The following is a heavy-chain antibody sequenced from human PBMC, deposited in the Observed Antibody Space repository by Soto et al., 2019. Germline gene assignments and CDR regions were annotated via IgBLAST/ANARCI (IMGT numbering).Heavy chain of an antibody. J-gene: IGHJ4*02. CDR1: GFTFSSYA. Sequence: GSLRLSCAASGFTFSSYAMSWVRQAPGKGLEWVSSISGSGGSTYYADSVKGRFTISRDNSKNTLYLQMNSLRAEDTAVYYCAKDGYDSSGYYHGYWGQGTLVTVSS. D-gene: IGHD3-22*01. CDR3: AKDGYDSSGYYHGY. V-gene: IGHV3-23*01. CDR2: ISGSGGST.